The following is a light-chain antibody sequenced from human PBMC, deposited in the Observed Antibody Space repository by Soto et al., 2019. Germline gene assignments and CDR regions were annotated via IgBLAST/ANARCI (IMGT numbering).Light chain of an antibody. CDR3: QQYNDWST. J-gene: IGKJ5*01. CDR2: DAS. Sequence: EIVMTQSPATLCVSPGERATVSFRARESVSSRLAWYQQKPGQAPRLLIYDASTRATGIPARFSGSGSGTEFILTISSVESEDFAIYYCQQYNDWSTFGQGTRLE. V-gene: IGKV3-15*01. CDR1: ESVSSR.